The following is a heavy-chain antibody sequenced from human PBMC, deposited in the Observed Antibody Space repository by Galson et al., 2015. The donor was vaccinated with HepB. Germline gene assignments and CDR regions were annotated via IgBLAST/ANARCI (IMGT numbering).Heavy chain of an antibody. D-gene: IGHD1-26*01. J-gene: IGHJ4*02. V-gene: IGHV3-72*01. CDR2: TRNKANSYIT. Sequence: SLRLSCAVSGFTLSDHFIDWFRQAPEKGLEWICRTRNKANSYITEVAATVEGRFTISRDDSKNSVYLQMNSLRTGDSAVYYCSRARDASYDYWGQGTLVTVSS. CDR3: SRARDASYDY. CDR1: GFTLSDHF.